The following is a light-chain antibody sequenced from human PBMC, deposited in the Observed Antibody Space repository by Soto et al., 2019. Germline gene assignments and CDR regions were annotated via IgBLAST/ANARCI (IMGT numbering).Light chain of an antibody. CDR3: QQYNSWGT. Sequence: DIQMTQSPSTLSASVGDRVTITCRASQSISSWLAWYQQKPGKAPKLLIYKASSLESGVPSRFSGSGSGTEFTLTISSLQPDDFAIYYCQQYNSWGTFGQGTKVEIK. CDR1: QSISSW. CDR2: KAS. V-gene: IGKV1-5*03. J-gene: IGKJ1*01.